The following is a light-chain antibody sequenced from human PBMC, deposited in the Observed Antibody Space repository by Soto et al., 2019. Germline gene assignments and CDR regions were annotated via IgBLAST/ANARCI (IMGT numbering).Light chain of an antibody. CDR2: AAS. J-gene: IGKJ4*01. CDR1: QSISTY. CDR3: QHGYSTPLT. Sequence: DIQMTQSPSSLSASVGDRVTITCRASQSISTYLHWYQQKPGKAPNLLIYAASTWQSGVPARFSGSGSGTEFTLTISSLQPEDFATYFCQHGYSTPLTFGGGTKVDIK. V-gene: IGKV1-39*01.